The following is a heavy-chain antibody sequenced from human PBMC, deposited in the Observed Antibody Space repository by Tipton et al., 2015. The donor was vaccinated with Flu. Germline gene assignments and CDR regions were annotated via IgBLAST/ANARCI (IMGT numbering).Heavy chain of an antibody. CDR1: GYFINSGYY. D-gene: IGHD7-27*01. CDR2: INHSRIT. J-gene: IGHJ4*02. CDR3: ATKFANWGVWESLDY. V-gene: IGHV4-38-2*02. Sequence: TLSLTCTVSGYFINSGYYWGWIRQSPGKGLEWIGEINHSRITNYNPSLKSRVTISADTSKNQFSLKLTSVTAADTAVYYCATKFANWGVWESLDYWGQGTLVTVSS.